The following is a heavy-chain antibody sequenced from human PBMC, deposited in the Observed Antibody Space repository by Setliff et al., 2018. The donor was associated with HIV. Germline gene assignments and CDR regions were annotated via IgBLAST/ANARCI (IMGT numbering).Heavy chain of an antibody. J-gene: IGHJ2*01. CDR1: GGSVSSGGYY. V-gene: IGHV4-61*08. CDR3: ARYGPDTYQPLWSFGV. CDR2: IYHSGTT. Sequence: PSETLSLTCTVSGGSVSSGGYYWSWIRQHPGRGLEWIGHIYHSGTTNYNPSLKSRVTISMDTSKNQFSLKLTSVTAADTSVYYCARYGPDTYQPLWSFGVWGRGTMVTVSS. D-gene: IGHD3-10*01.